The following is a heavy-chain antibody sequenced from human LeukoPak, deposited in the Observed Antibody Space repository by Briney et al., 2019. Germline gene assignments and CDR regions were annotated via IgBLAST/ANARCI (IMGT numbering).Heavy chain of an antibody. Sequence: TSETLSLTCTVSGGSISSSSYYWGWIRQPPGKGLEWIGSIYYSGSTYYNPSLKSRVTISVDTSKNQFSLKLSSVTAADTAVYYCARGDSSGYYEVDYWGQGTLVTVSS. J-gene: IGHJ4*02. CDR1: GGSISSSSYY. V-gene: IGHV4-39*07. CDR2: IYYSGST. D-gene: IGHD3-22*01. CDR3: ARGDSSGYYEVDY.